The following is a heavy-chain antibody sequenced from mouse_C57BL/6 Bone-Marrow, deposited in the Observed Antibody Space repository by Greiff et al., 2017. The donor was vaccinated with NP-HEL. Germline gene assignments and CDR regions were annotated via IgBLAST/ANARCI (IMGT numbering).Heavy chain of an antibody. Sequence: QVQLQQPGTELVKPGASVKLSCKASGYTFTSYWMHWVKQRPGQGLEWIGNINPSNGGTNYNEKFQSKATLTVDKSSSTAYMQLSSLTSEDSAVYYCASEGITTDVWYFDVWGTGTTVTVSS. CDR2: INPSNGGT. CDR1: GYTFTSYW. D-gene: IGHD1-1*01. V-gene: IGHV1-53*01. CDR3: ASEGITTDVWYFDV. J-gene: IGHJ1*03.